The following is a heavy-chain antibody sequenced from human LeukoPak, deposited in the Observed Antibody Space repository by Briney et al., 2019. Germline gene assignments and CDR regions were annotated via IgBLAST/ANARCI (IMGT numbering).Heavy chain of an antibody. D-gene: IGHD3-22*01. CDR2: ISSSSSYI. CDR1: GFTFSSYS. Sequence: GSLRLSCAASGFTFSSYSMNWVRQAPGKGLEWVSSISSSSSYIYYADSVKGRFTISRDNAKNSLYLQMNSLRAEDTAVYYCARVQNYYDSSGPSGPWGQGTLVTVSS. V-gene: IGHV3-21*01. J-gene: IGHJ5*02. CDR3: ARVQNYYDSSGPSGP.